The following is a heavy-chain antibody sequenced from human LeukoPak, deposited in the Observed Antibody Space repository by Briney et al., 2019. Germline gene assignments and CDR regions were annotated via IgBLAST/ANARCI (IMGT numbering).Heavy chain of an antibody. J-gene: IGHJ4*02. CDR2: ISSSSSYI. CDR1: GFTFTSYW. Sequence: GGSLRLSCAASGFTFTSYWMSWVRQAPGKGLEWVSSISSSSSYIYYADSVKGRFTISRDNAKNSLYLQMNSLRAEDTAVYYCARSIYDSSGYPLPYFDYWGQGTLVTVSS. D-gene: IGHD3-22*01. V-gene: IGHV3-21*01. CDR3: ARSIYDSSGYPLPYFDY.